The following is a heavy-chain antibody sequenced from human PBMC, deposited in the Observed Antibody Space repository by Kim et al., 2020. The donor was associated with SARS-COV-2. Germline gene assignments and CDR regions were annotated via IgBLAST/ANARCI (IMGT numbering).Heavy chain of an antibody. Sequence: GGSLRLSCAASGFTFSSYAMHWVRQAPGKGLEWVAVISYDGSNKYYADSVKGRFTISRDNSKNTLYLQMNSLRAEDTAVYYCARGRQWLVGGGDYFDYWG. D-gene: IGHD6-19*01. J-gene: IGHJ4*01. CDR3: ARGRQWLVGGGDYFDY. CDR2: ISYDGSNK. V-gene: IGHV3-30*04. CDR1: GFTFSSYA.